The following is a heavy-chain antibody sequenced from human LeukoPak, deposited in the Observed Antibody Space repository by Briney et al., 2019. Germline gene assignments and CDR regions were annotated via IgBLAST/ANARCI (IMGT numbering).Heavy chain of an antibody. V-gene: IGHV4-34*01. Sequence: SETLSLTCTVSGGSISSYYWSWIRQPPGKGLEWIGEINHSGSTNYNPSLKSRVTISVDTSKNQFSLKLSSVTAADTAVYYCARGFSWAAAGHFDYWGQGTLVTVSS. CDR3: ARGFSWAAAGHFDY. J-gene: IGHJ4*02. CDR1: GGSISSYY. CDR2: INHSGST. D-gene: IGHD6-13*01.